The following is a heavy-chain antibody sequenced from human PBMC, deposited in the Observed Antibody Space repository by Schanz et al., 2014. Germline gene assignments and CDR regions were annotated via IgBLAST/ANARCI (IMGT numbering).Heavy chain of an antibody. J-gene: IGHJ3*01. CDR3: TRDRGALINHNDALDL. CDR1: GFTFRGHA. V-gene: IGHV3-30*04. CDR2: TSTDGTKT. Sequence: QVYLVQSGGGVVQPGRSLRLSCAASGFTFRGHAMHWVRQAPGQGLEKVAVTSTDGTKTYYAASVRGRFTISRDNSKNTVYLQMNSLRSEDTAVYYCTRDRGALINHNDALDLWGQGTMVSVSS. D-gene: IGHD3-16*01.